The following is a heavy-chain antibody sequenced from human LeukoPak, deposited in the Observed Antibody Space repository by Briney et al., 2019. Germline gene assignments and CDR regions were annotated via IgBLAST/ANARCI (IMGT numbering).Heavy chain of an antibody. CDR1: GGSFSGYY. CDR2: INHSGST. V-gene: IGHV4-34*01. D-gene: IGHD2-2*01. CDR3: ARGGGSTPYYFDY. Sequence: PSETLSLTCAVYGGSFSGYYWSWIRQPPGKGLEWIGEINHSGSTNYNPSLKSRVTISVDTSKNQFSLKLGSVTAADTAVYYCARGGGSTPYYFDYWGQGTLVTVSS. J-gene: IGHJ4*02.